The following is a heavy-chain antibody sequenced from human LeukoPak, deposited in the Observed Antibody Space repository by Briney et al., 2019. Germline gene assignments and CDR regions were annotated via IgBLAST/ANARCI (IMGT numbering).Heavy chain of an antibody. Sequence: PSETLSLTCAVYGGSFSGYYWSWIRQPPGKGLEWIGEINHSGSTNYNPSPKSRVTISVDTSKNQFSLKLSSVTAADTAVYYCAGRGYSGYELDYWGQGTLVTVSS. CDR2: INHSGST. D-gene: IGHD5-12*01. V-gene: IGHV4-34*01. CDR1: GGSFSGYY. J-gene: IGHJ4*02. CDR3: AGRGYSGYELDY.